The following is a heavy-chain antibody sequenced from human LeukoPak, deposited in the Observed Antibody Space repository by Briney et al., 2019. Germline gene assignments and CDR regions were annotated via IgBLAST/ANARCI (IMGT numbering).Heavy chain of an antibody. D-gene: IGHD1-26*01. CDR2: IYYNGST. Sequence: SETLSLTCTVSGGSISPYYWSWIRQPPGKGLEWIGYIYYNGSTKYNLSLKSQVTMSVDTSKSQFSLKLTSVTAADTAVYYCARYSGAPTWYFDLRGRGTLVTVSS. CDR3: ARYSGAPTWYFDL. CDR1: GGSISPYY. J-gene: IGHJ2*01. V-gene: IGHV4-59*01.